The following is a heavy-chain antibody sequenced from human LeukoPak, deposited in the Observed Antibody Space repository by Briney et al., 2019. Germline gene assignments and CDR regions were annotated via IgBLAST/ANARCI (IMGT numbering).Heavy chain of an antibody. CDR3: VRGADTGYSSDS. J-gene: IGHJ4*02. D-gene: IGHD3-9*01. CDR1: GFTFSSYA. V-gene: IGHV3-23*01. Sequence: GGSLRLSCAASGFTFSSYAMSWVRQAPGKGLEWVSAISGSGGSTNYADSVKGRFSISRDNAENTLYLQMNSLRVEDTAVYYCVRGADTGYSSDSWGQGTLVTVSS. CDR2: ISGSGGST.